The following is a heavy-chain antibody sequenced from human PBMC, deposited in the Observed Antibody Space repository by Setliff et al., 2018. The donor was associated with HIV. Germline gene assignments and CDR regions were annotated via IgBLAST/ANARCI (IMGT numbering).Heavy chain of an antibody. V-gene: IGHV3-49*04. CDR2: IRSKTYGGTT. J-gene: IGHJ3*01. Sequence: GGSLRLSCTTSGFTFADYALLWVRQAPGKGLEWVSFIRSKTYGGTTDYAASVKGRFTISRDNAEGSLYLQMNNLRAEDSAVYYCARLPNPKERSFWRVPFDLWGQGTMVTVSS. CDR3: ARLPNPKERSFWRVPFDL. D-gene: IGHD1-26*01. CDR1: GFTFADYA.